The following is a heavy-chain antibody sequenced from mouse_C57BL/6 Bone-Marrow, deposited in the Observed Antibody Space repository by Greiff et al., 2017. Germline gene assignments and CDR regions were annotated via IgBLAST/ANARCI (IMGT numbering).Heavy chain of an antibody. J-gene: IGHJ4*01. V-gene: IGHV1-82*01. CDR2: IYPGDGDT. Sequence: QVQLQQSGPELVKPGASVKISCKASGYAFSSSWMNWVKQRPGKGLEWIGRIYPGDGDTNYNGKFKGKDKLTADKSSSTAYMQLSSLTSKDYAVYFFARSRKAMVYWGQGTSVTVSS. CDR1: GYAFSSSW. CDR3: ARSRKAMVY.